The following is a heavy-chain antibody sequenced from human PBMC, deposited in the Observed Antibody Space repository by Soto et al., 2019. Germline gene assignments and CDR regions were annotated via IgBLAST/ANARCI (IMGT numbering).Heavy chain of an antibody. CDR1: GGSISSSSYY. CDR3: ARQVGGSGFDY. V-gene: IGHV4-39*01. D-gene: IGHD3-10*01. CDR2: IYYSGTT. Sequence: QLQLQESGPGLVKPSETLSLTCTVSGGSISSSSYYWGWIRQPPGKGLEWIGSIYYSGTTYYNPSLKSRITISVDTSKNQFSLKLTSVTAADTAVYYCARQVGGSGFDYWVQGTLVTVSS. J-gene: IGHJ4*02.